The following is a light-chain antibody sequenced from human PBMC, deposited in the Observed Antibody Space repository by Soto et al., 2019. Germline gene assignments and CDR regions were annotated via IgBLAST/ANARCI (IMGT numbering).Light chain of an antibody. Sequence: EIVMTQSPATLSVSPGERATLSCRASQSVGSDLAWYQQKPGQAPRLPIYGASTRATGIPARFSGSGSGTEFTLTISSLQSEDFAVYYCQQYNKWPPWTFGQGTKVDIK. J-gene: IGKJ1*01. CDR1: QSVGSD. V-gene: IGKV3-15*01. CDR2: GAS. CDR3: QQYNKWPPWT.